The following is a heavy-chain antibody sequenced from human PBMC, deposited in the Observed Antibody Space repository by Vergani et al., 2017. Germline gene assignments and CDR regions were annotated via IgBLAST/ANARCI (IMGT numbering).Heavy chain of an antibody. CDR3: ATYTVVTPGWYFDY. J-gene: IGHJ4*02. D-gene: IGHD4-23*01. V-gene: IGHV4-61*02. Sequence: QVQLQELCPGLVKPSQTLSLTFTVSGDSISNGRYYWSWIRQPAGKGLEWIGRIFTTGSTNYNPPLKSRVTISVDTSKNQFSLKLSSVTAADTAVYYWATYTVVTPGWYFDYWGQGTLVTVSS. CDR2: IFTTGST. CDR1: GDSISNGRYY.